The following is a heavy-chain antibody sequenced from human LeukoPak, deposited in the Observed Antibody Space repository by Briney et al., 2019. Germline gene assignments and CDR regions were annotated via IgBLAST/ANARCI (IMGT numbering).Heavy chain of an antibody. D-gene: IGHD2-15*01. J-gene: IGHJ3*02. CDR3: ARVVVAAEAGAFDI. CDR1: GGTFSSYT. V-gene: IGHV1-69*02. Sequence: SVKVSCKASGGTFSSYTISWVRQAPGQGLEWMGRIIPILGIANYAQKFQGRVTITADKSTSTAYMELSSLRSEDTAVYYCARVVVAAEAGAFDIWGQGTMVTVSS. CDR2: IIPILGIA.